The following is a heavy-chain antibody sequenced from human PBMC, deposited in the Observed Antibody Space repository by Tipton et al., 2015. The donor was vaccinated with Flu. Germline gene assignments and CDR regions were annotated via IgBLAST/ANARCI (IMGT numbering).Heavy chain of an antibody. J-gene: IGHJ6*02. V-gene: IGHV4-61*01. Sequence: LRLSCTVSGGSVSSGNYYWSWVRRSPGKGLEWIGYFYYSGTTNYNPSLKSRVTISVDTSKDQFSLRLSSVTAADTAVYYCARERGWNVVVPGAVRGTYYYGIDVWGQGTTVTV. CDR2: FYYSGTT. D-gene: IGHD2-2*01. CDR3: ARERGWNVVVPGAVRGTYYYGIDV. CDR1: GGSVSSGNYY.